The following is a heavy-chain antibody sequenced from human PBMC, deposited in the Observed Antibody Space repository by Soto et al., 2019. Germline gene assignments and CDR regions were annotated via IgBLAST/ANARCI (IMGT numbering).Heavy chain of an antibody. Sequence: SETLCLTCTVSGGSIISCGYYWSWIRQHPGKGLEWIGSFRSSGDTSYNPSLKSRVTISVDTSKNQFSLGLSSLTAADTAVYYCARLFDFWGQGTLVTVSS. CDR3: ARLFDF. CDR2: FRSSGDT. J-gene: IGHJ4*02. CDR1: GGSIISCGYY. V-gene: IGHV4-39*01.